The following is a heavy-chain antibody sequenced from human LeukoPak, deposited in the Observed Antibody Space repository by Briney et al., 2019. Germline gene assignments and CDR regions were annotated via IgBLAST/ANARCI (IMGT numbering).Heavy chain of an antibody. V-gene: IGHV3-30-3*01. D-gene: IGHD3-9*01. CDR2: ITFDGSEK. CDR1: GFRLSTYA. CDR3: ARDRRYDILTGFSNFFDY. J-gene: IGHJ4*02. Sequence: PGTSLRLSCAASGFRLSTYAMHWVRQAPGKGLEWVAVITFDGSEKNYADSVKGRFIISRDNSKNTLYLQMNSLRGEDTAVYYCARDRRYDILTGFSNFFDYWGQGTLVTVSS.